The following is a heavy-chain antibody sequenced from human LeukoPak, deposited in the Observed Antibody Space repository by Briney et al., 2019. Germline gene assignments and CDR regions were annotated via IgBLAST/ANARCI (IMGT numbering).Heavy chain of an antibody. CDR1: GGTFSNYA. Sequence: SVKVTCKASGGTFSNYAISWVRQAPGQGLVWMGRIIPILGIANYAQKFQGRVTITADKSTSTAYMELSSLRSEDTAVYYCAREKAAAGTPYWGQGTLVTVSS. V-gene: IGHV1-69*04. J-gene: IGHJ4*02. D-gene: IGHD6-13*01. CDR2: IIPILGIA. CDR3: AREKAAAGTPY.